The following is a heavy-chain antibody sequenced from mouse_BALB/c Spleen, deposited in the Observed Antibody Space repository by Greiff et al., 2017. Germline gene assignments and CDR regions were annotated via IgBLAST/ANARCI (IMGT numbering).Heavy chain of an antibody. CDR2: IWAGGST. V-gene: IGHV2-9*02. J-gene: IGHJ3*01. Sequence: VKLVESGPGLVAPSQSLSITCTVSGFSLTSYGVHWVRQPPGKGLEWLGVIWAGGSTNYNSALMSRLSISKDNSKSQVFLTMNSLQTDDTAMYYCARVGGYDVWFAYWGQGTLVTVSA. D-gene: IGHD2-14*01. CDR3: ARVGGYDVWFAY. CDR1: GFSLTSYG.